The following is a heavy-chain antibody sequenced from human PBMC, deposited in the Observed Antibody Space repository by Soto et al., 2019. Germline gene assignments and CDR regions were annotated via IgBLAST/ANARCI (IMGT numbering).Heavy chain of an antibody. CDR1: GFTFSNAW. CDR2: IKSKTDGGTT. J-gene: IGHJ4*02. D-gene: IGHD6-19*01. V-gene: IGHV3-15*01. CDR3: TTEIAVAGPGVY. Sequence: GGSLRLSCAASGFTFSNAWMSWVRQAPGKGLEWVGRIKSKTDGGTTDYAAPVKGRFTISRDDSKNTLYLQMNSLKTEDTAVYYCTTEIAVAGPGVYWGQGTLVTVSS.